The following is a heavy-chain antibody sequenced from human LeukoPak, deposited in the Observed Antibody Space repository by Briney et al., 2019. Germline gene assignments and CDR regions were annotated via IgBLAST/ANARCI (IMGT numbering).Heavy chain of an antibody. Sequence: GGSLRRSCVAAGFTFSSYEMNWVRQAPGKGLEWVSYISSSGSTIYYADSVKGRFTISRDNAKKSLHLQMNSLRAEDTAVYYCARGSSTEVFYYYYGMDVWGQGTTVTVSS. CDR2: ISSSGSTI. V-gene: IGHV3-48*03. D-gene: IGHD4-11*01. CDR1: GFTFSSYE. CDR3: ARGSSTEVFYYYYGMDV. J-gene: IGHJ6*02.